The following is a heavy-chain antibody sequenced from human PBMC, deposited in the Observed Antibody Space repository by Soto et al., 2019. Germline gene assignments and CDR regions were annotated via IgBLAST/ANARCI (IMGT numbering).Heavy chain of an antibody. CDR3: ARPVILGWFDP. D-gene: IGHD2-15*01. J-gene: IGHJ5*02. Sequence: GGSLRLSCAASGFTFSSYSMNWIRQAPGKGLEWVSYISGSGSTIYYADPVKGRFTISRDNAKSSLFLQMNSLRAEDTAVYYCARPVILGWFDPWGQGTLVTVSS. CDR2: ISGSGSTI. V-gene: IGHV3-48*01. CDR1: GFTFSSYS.